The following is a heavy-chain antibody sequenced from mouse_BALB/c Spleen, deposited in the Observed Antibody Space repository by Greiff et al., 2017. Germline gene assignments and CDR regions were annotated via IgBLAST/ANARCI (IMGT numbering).Heavy chain of an antibody. CDR1: GFSLTDYG. CDR3: SKDADYDDGYYFDY. CDR2: IWGGGST. J-gene: IGHJ2*01. Sequence: VQVVESGPGLVAPSQSLSITCTVSGFSLTDYGVRWIRQPPGKGLEWLGVIWGGGSTYYNSALKSRLSISKDNSKSQVFLKMNSLQTDDTAMYYWSKDADYDDGYYFDYWGQGTTLTVSS. V-gene: IGHV2-6-5*01. D-gene: IGHD2-4*01.